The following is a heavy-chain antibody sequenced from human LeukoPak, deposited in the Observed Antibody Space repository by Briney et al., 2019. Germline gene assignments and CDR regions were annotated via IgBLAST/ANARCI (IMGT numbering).Heavy chain of an antibody. Sequence: GGSLRLSCAASGFTFTTYSMNWVRQAPGKGLEWVSYISSSSTYIYYADSVKGRFTISRDNAKNSLYLQMNSLRAEDTAVYYCAKGYCRSTSCRVDYWRQGTLVTVSS. D-gene: IGHD2-2*01. CDR3: AKGYCRSTSCRVDY. V-gene: IGHV3-21*01. CDR1: GFTFTTYS. CDR2: ISSSSTYI. J-gene: IGHJ4*02.